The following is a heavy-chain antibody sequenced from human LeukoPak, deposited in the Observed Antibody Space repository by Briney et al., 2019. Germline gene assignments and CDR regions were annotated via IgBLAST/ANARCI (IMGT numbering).Heavy chain of an antibody. J-gene: IGHJ5*02. CDR3: ARATQYCSGGSCYDTWFDP. Sequence: PGGSLRLSCAASGFTFSNYSMNWVRQAPGKGLEWVSSISSSSSYIYYADSMKGRFTISRDNAKNSLYLQMNSLRAEDTAVYYCARATQYCSGGSCYDTWFDPWGQGTLVTVSS. V-gene: IGHV3-21*01. CDR1: GFTFSNYS. CDR2: ISSSSSYI. D-gene: IGHD2-15*01.